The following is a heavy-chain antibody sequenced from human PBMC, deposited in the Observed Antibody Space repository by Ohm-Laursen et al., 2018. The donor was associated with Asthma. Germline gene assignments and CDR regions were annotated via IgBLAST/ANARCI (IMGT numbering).Heavy chain of an antibody. CDR1: GFTFDDYT. CDR2: ISWDGGST. V-gene: IGHV3-43*01. CDR3: AKDGNTVTSHFDY. Sequence: SLRLSCAASGFTFDDYTMHWVRQAPGKGLEWVSLISWDGGSTYYADSVKGRFTISRDNSKNTLYLQMNSPRAEDTAVYYCAKDGNTVTSHFDYWGQGTLVTVSS. J-gene: IGHJ4*02. D-gene: IGHD4-17*01.